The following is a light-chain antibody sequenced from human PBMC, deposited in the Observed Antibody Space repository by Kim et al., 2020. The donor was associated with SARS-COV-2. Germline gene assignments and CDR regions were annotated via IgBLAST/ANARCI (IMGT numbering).Light chain of an antibody. CDR1: QSVSRN. J-gene: IGKJ5*01. CDR2: GAS. CDR3: QQYKNWPGT. Sequence: GSPGERATLSCRASQSVSRNLAWYQQKPGQAHRLLIYGASTRATGVPARFSGSGSGTEFTLTISSLQSEDFAVYYCQQYKNWPGTFGQGTRLEIK. V-gene: IGKV3-15*01.